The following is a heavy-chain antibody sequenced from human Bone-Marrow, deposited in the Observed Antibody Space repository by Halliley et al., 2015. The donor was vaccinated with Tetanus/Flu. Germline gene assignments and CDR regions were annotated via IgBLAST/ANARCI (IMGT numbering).Heavy chain of an antibody. CDR3: ARDLFGWQTFNF. J-gene: IGHJ3*01. Sequence: LSCTVSGGSISPYYWSWIRQSPGKGLEWIGYVNSNGSTNYNPSLKSRATISVDTSRNQFSLNMCSVTAADTAIYYCARDLFGWQTFNFWGPGAMISVSS. V-gene: IGHV4-59*01. CDR2: VNSNGST. CDR1: GGSISPYY. D-gene: IGHD3-10*01.